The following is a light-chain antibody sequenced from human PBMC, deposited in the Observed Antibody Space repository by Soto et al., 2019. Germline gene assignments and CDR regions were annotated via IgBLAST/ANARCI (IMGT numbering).Light chain of an antibody. Sequence: IQMTQSPSSLSASVGDRVSITCRASQDITNYLNWYQQKPGKAPKLLISDASHLETGVPSRFSGRGSGTDFTFTISSLKHEDIETYYCQQYQYLITFGQGTRLEIK. V-gene: IGKV1-33*01. CDR2: DAS. J-gene: IGKJ5*01. CDR1: QDITNY. CDR3: QQYQYLIT.